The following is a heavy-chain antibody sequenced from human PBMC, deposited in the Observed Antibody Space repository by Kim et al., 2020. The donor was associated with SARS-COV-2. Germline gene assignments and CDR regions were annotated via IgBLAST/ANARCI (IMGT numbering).Heavy chain of an antibody. CDR1: GDSVTNSNYY. D-gene: IGHD4-17*01. V-gene: IGHV4-61*03. J-gene: IGHJ5*01. CDR2: IYYSGTT. Sequence: SETLSLTCSVSGDSVTNSNYYWSWIRQPPGEGLEWIGCIYYSGTTNYNPSLNSRVTISLDTSKNHCSLKLTSLTAADTAMYYCARVDYLGWFDSWGRGTLVTVSS. CDR3: ARVDYLGWFDS.